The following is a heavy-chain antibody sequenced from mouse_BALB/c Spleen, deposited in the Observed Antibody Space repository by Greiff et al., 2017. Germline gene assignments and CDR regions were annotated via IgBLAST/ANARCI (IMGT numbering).Heavy chain of an antibody. CDR1: GFTFSDYY. CDR3: ARDYGSSSYAMDY. Sequence: EVHLVESGGGLVKPGGSLKLSCAASGFTFSDYYMYWVRQTPEKRLEWVATISDGGSYTYYPDSVKGRFTISRDNAKNNLYLQMSSLKSEDTAMYYCARDYGSSSYAMDYWGQGTSVTVSS. V-gene: IGHV5-4*02. J-gene: IGHJ4*01. CDR2: ISDGGSYT. D-gene: IGHD1-1*01.